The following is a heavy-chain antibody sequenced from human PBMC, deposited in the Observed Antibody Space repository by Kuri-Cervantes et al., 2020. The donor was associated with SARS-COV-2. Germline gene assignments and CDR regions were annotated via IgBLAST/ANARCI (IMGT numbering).Heavy chain of an antibody. D-gene: IGHD6-13*01. CDR3: ARVFGSYVAAAAAYYFDY. J-gene: IGHJ4*02. Sequence: GESLKISCAASGFTFSSYAMSWVRQAPGKGLEWVSAISGSGGSTYYADSVRGRVTISRDNSKNTLYLQMNSLRAEDTAVYYCARVFGSYVAAAAAYYFDYWGQGTLVTVSS. CDR1: GFTFSSYA. CDR2: ISGSGGST. V-gene: IGHV3-23*01.